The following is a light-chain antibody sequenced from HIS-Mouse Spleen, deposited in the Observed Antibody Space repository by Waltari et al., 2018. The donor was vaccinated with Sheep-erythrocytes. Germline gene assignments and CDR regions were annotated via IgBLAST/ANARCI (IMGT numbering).Light chain of an antibody. V-gene: IGLV1-44*01. CDR1: SPNLGRNT. CDR2: SNN. CDR3: AAWDDSLNGPV. Sequence: QSVLTQPPSASGTPGQRVSISCSGSSPNLGRNTVNWYQQLPGTAPKLLIYSNNQRPSGVPDRFSGSKSGTSASLAIRGLQSEDEADYYCAAWDDSLNGPVFGGGTKLTVL. J-gene: IGLJ3*02.